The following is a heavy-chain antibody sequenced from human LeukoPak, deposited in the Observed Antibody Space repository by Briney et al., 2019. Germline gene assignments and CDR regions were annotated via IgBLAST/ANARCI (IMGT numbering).Heavy chain of an antibody. J-gene: IGHJ4*02. V-gene: IGHV3-7*01. Sequence: GGSLRLSCAASGFTFSNLWMSWVRQAPGKGLEWEANIKKDGSEKYYVHSVKGRFTISRDNAKNSLYLQMNSLRAEDTAVYYCARRYMATSAEDFDYWGQGTLVTVSS. D-gene: IGHD3-16*02. CDR2: IKKDGSEK. CDR3: ARRYMATSAEDFDY. CDR1: GFTFSNLW.